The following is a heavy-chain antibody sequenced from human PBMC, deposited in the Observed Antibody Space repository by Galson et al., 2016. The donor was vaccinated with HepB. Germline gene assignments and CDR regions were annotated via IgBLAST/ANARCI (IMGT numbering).Heavy chain of an antibody. J-gene: IGHJ6*04. CDR3: TRGSYSSDWYRTSAYDFGMDV. V-gene: IGHV3-13*01. CDR2: IYTAGDT. D-gene: IGHD6-19*01. CDR1: GFTFSSYW. Sequence: SLRLSCAASGFTFSSYWMHWVRQAPGKGLEWVSTIYTAGDTNYPGSVKGRFIVSRENDKNSLYLHMNSLRAGDTAVYYCTRGSYSSDWYRTSAYDFGMDVWGRGTPVTVSS.